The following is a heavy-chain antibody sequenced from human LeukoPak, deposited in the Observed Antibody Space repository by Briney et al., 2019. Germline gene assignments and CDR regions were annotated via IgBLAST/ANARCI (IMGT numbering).Heavy chain of an antibody. Sequence: PSETLSLTCTVSGGSISSSSYYWGWIRQPPGKGLEWIGSIYYSGSTYYNPSLKSRVTISVDTSKNQFSLKLSSVTAADTAVYYCARQIVVVTAVGAFDIWGQGTMVTVSS. V-gene: IGHV4-39*07. J-gene: IGHJ3*02. CDR1: GGSISSSSYY. CDR2: IYYSGST. CDR3: ARQIVVVTAVGAFDI. D-gene: IGHD2-21*02.